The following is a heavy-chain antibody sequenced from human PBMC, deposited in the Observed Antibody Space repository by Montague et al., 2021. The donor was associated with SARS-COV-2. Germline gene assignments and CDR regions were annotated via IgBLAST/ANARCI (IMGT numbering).Heavy chain of an antibody. CDR2: INHSGST. Sequence: SETLSLTCAVYGGSFSGYYWGWIRQPPGKGLEWIGEINHSGSTNYNPSLKSRVTISVDTSKNQFSLKLSSVTAADTAVYYWARGSWHIVVVTAIRDGYYGMDVWGQGTTVTVSS. CDR3: ARGSWHIVVVTAIRDGYYGMDV. J-gene: IGHJ6*02. CDR1: GGSFSGYY. D-gene: IGHD2-21*02. V-gene: IGHV4-34*01.